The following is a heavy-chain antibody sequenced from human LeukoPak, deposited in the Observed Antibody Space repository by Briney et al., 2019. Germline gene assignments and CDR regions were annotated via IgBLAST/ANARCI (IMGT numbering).Heavy chain of an antibody. CDR3: AKRSGYTTGWFFDF. V-gene: IGHV3-23*01. D-gene: IGHD6-19*01. CDR2: ISGSGDNT. J-gene: IGHJ4*02. Sequence: GGSLRLSCAASGFSFSSYAMSWVRQAPGKGLEWDSSISGSGDNTYYAESVKGRFTISRDNSKNTLFLQVNSLRAEDTAVFYCAKRSGYTTGWFFDFWGQGTLVTVSS. CDR1: GFSFSSYA.